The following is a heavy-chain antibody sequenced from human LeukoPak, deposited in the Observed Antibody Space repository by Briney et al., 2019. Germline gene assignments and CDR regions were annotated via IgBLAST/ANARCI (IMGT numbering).Heavy chain of an antibody. J-gene: IGHJ4*02. V-gene: IGHV3-74*01. Sequence: GGSLRLSCAASGFTFSSYWMHWVRQAPGKGLVWVSRINTDRTTTSYADSVKGRFTISRDNAENTLYLQMNSLGAEDTAVYYCARVRQGLYYFDSWGQGTLLTVSS. CDR3: ARVRQGLYYFDS. D-gene: IGHD3-16*02. CDR1: GFTFSSYW. CDR2: INTDRTTT.